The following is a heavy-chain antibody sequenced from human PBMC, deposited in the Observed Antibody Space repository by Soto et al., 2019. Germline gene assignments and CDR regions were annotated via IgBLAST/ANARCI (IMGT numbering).Heavy chain of an antibody. D-gene: IGHD3-10*01. Sequence: QVQLVQSGAEVKKPGASVKVSCKASGYTFTGYYMHWVRQAPGQGLECMGWINPNSGGTNYAQKFQGWVTMTRDTSISIAYMELSRLRSDDTAVYYCARENAGSGVKLYNWFDPWGQGTLVTVSS. CDR1: GYTFTGYY. V-gene: IGHV1-2*04. J-gene: IGHJ5*02. CDR2: INPNSGGT. CDR3: ARENAGSGVKLYNWFDP.